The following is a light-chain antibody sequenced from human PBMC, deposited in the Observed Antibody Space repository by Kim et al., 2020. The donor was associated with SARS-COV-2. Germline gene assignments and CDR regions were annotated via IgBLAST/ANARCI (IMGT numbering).Light chain of an antibody. Sequence: GQTVTISCSGSTSTIGNIFVSWYQQLPGTAPKLLIYDNFKRYPGIPDRFSASKSGASGTLVITGLQTEDEADYYCGTWDSSLPGGVFGGGTQLTVL. CDR1: TSTIGNIF. CDR2: DNF. CDR3: GTWDSSLPGGV. V-gene: IGLV1-51*01. J-gene: IGLJ3*02.